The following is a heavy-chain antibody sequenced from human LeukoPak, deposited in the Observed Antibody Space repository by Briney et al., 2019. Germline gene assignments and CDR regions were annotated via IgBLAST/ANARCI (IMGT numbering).Heavy chain of an antibody. CDR2: ISSRGGIT. CDR1: EFTFSDYY. Sequence: GGSLRLSCVVSEFTFSDYYMSWIRQAPGKGLEWVSHISSRGGITYYADSVKGRLTISRDNAKNSLYLQMNSLRPEDTALYYCARWLHSISGDGPFYFDSWGQGTLVTVSS. V-gene: IGHV3-11*01. J-gene: IGHJ4*02. CDR3: ARWLHSISGDGPFYFDS. D-gene: IGHD6-6*01.